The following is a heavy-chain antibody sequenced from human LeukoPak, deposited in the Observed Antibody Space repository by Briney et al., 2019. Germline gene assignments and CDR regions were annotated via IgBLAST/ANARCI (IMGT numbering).Heavy chain of an antibody. CDR1: GFTFSSYG. J-gene: IGHJ4*02. CDR2: IRYDGSNK. CDR3: ARDEGCDY. V-gene: IGHV3-30*02. Sequence: GGSLRLSCAASGFTFSSYGMHWVRQAPGKGLEWVAFIRYDGSNKYYADSVKGRLTISRDNAKNSLYLQMNSLRAEDTAVYYCARDEGCDYWGQGTLVTVSS.